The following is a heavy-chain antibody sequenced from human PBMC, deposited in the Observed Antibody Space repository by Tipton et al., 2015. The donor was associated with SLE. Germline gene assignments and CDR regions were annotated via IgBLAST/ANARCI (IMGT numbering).Heavy chain of an antibody. V-gene: IGHV4-61*05. Sequence: TLSLTCTVSGGSISSSSYYWGWIRQPPGKGLEWIGYIYYSGSTNYNPSLKSRVTMSVDTSKNQFSLKLSSVTAADTAVYYCANSYSSSGGAFDIWGQGTMVTVSS. J-gene: IGHJ3*02. CDR1: GGSISSSSYY. D-gene: IGHD6-6*01. CDR2: IYYSGST. CDR3: ANSYSSSGGAFDI.